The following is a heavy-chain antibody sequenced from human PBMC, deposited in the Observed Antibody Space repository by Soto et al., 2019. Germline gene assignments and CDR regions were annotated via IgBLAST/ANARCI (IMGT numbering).Heavy chain of an antibody. D-gene: IGHD2-2*01. V-gene: IGHV4-31*03. CDR3: ARYCSSTSCYRVGAFDI. J-gene: IGHJ3*02. CDR1: GGSISSGDYY. CDR2: IYYSGTT. Sequence: SETLSLTCTVSGGSISSGDYYWSWIRQHPGKGLEWIAYIYYSGTTYYNPSLKSRLTMSIDRSKNQFSLKLSSVTAADTAVYYCARYCSSTSCYRVGAFDIWGQGTMVTV.